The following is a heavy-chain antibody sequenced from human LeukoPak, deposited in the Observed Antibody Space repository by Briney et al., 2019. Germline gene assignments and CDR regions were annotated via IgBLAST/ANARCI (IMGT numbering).Heavy chain of an antibody. CDR3: GWSPNTFYLDY. D-gene: IGHD2-15*01. CDR1: GYTFTGYY. V-gene: IGHV1-2*02. Sequence: GASVKVSCKASGYTFTGYYIHWVRQAPGQGLEWMGWINPNSGGTNSAQKFQGRVTMTRDTSISTAYMELSRLQSDDTAVHYCGWSPNTFYLDYWGQGTLVTVSS. J-gene: IGHJ4*02. CDR2: INPNSGGT.